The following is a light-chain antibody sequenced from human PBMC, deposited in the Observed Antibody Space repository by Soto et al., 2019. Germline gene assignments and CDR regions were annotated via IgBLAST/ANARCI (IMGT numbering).Light chain of an antibody. CDR3: QQYGSSPLT. Sequence: EIVLTQSPGTLSLSPGERATLSCRTSQSVIRTSLAWYQQKPGQAPRLLIYVASNRATGIPDRFSGSGSGTDFTITIHRLEPEDFAMYYCQQYGSSPLTCGGGTKVEIK. CDR2: VAS. CDR1: QSVIRTS. J-gene: IGKJ4*01. V-gene: IGKV3-20*01.